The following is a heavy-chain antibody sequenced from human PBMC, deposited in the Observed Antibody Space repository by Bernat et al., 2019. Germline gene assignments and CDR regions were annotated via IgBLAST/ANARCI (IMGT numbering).Heavy chain of an antibody. Sequence: QVQLVESGGGVVQPGRSLRLSCAASSSVFIHYAMQWVRQAPGKGLEWVAVIWSDGTTRYHADSVRGRFIISRDNSKNILFLEMNSLRVEDTAVYFCARDIHGGSLDYWGQGTLVTVSS. CDR1: SSVFIHYA. J-gene: IGHJ4*02. CDR3: ARDIHGGSLDY. D-gene: IGHD1-26*01. V-gene: IGHV3-33*01. CDR2: IWSDGTTR.